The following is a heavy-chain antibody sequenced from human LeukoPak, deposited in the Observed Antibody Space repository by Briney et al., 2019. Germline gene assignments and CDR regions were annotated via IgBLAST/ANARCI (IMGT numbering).Heavy chain of an antibody. CDR2: INHSGST. CDR3: ARDAWVIAVAGHRRYFQH. Sequence: SETLSLTCTVSGGSISSYYWSWIRQPPGKGLEWIGEINHSGSTNYNPSLKSRVTISVDTSKNQFSLKLSSVTAADTAVYYCARDAWVIAVAGHRRYFQHWGQGTLVTVSS. V-gene: IGHV4-34*01. D-gene: IGHD6-19*01. J-gene: IGHJ1*01. CDR1: GGSISSYY.